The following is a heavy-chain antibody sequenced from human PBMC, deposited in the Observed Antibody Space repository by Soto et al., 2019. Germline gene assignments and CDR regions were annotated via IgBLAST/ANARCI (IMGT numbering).Heavy chain of an antibody. Sequence: ASVKVSCKASGYTFTSYAMHWVRQAPGQRFEWMGWINAGNGNTKYSQKFQGRVTITRDTSASTAYMELSSLRAEDTAVYYCAREYGSGSYYSYYGMDVWGQGTTVTVSS. CDR2: INAGNGNT. CDR1: GYTFTSYA. V-gene: IGHV1-3*01. J-gene: IGHJ6*02. D-gene: IGHD3-10*01. CDR3: AREYGSGSYYSYYGMDV.